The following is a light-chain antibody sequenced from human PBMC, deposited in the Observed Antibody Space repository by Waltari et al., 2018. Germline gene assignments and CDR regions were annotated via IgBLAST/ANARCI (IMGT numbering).Light chain of an antibody. V-gene: IGKV1-39*01. Sequence: DIQMTQSPSSLSASVGDRVTSTCRAIQGIANYLNWYQPNPGTGPQILIYGASSLQSGVPSRFSGSGYGTDFTLTISSLQPEDVATYYCQQSYNTPNTFGQGTKVEIK. CDR2: GAS. CDR3: QQSYNTPNT. J-gene: IGKJ1*01. CDR1: QGIANY.